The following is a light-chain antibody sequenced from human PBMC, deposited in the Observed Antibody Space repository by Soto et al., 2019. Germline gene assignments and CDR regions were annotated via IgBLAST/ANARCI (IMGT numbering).Light chain of an antibody. CDR3: QQSYSTPIT. J-gene: IGKJ5*01. Sequence: DIQMTQSPSSLSSSLGDRVTITCQASQNINYYLNWYQQKPGRAPKILIYDASNLEAGVPSRFRGSGSGTDLNLTISSLQPEDVATYYCQQSYSTPITCGQGTRLEIK. CDR2: DAS. CDR1: QNINYY. V-gene: IGKV1-39*01.